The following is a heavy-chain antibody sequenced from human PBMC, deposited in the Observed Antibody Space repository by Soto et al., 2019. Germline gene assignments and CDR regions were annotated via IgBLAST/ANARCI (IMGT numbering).Heavy chain of an antibody. V-gene: IGHV3-48*03. CDR1: GFTFSSYE. CDR3: ARDEGYCSGGSCYYYYYYGMDV. D-gene: IGHD2-15*01. Sequence: GGSLRLSCAASGFTFSSYEMNWVRQAPGKGLEWVSYISSSGGTIYYADSVKGRFTISRDNAKNSLYLQMNSLRAEDTAVYYCARDEGYCSGGSCYYYYYYGMDVWGQGTTVTVSS. CDR2: ISSSGGTI. J-gene: IGHJ6*02.